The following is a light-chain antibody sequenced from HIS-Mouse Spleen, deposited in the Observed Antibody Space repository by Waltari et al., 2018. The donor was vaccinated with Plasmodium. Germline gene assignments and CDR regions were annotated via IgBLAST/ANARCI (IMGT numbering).Light chain of an antibody. CDR3: QQYDNLPPLFT. J-gene: IGKJ3*01. Sequence: DIQMTQSPSSLSASVGDRVTITSQASHDISNYLNWYQQKPGKAPKLLIYDASNLETGVPSRFSGSGSGTDFTFTISSLQPEDIATYYCQQYDNLPPLFTFGPGTKVDIK. V-gene: IGKV1-33*01. CDR2: DAS. CDR1: HDISNY.